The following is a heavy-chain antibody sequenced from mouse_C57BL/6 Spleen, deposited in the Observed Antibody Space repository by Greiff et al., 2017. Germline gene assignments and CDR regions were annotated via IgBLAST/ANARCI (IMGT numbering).Heavy chain of an antibody. J-gene: IGHJ3*01. D-gene: IGHD2-1*01. Sequence: VQLKEPGAELAKPGASVKLSCKASGYTFTSYWMHWVKQRPGQGLEWIGYFNPSSGYTKYNQKFKDKATVTADKSSSTAYMQLSSLTYADSAVYYCARSGESYGSSCFAYWGQGTLVTV. CDR3: ARSGESYGSSCFAY. V-gene: IGHV1-7*01. CDR2: FNPSSGYT. CDR1: GYTFTSYW.